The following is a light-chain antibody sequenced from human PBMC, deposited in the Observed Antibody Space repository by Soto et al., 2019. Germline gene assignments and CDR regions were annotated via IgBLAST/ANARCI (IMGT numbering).Light chain of an antibody. CDR1: QGISSY. V-gene: IGKV1-8*01. J-gene: IGKJ2*01. Sequence: AIRMTQSPSSFSASTGDRVTITCRASQGISSYLAWYQQKPGKAPKLLIYAASTLQSGVPSRFSGSGSGTDFTLTISCLQSEDFATYYCQQYYSYPHTVGQGTKVDSK. CDR2: AAS. CDR3: QQYYSYPHT.